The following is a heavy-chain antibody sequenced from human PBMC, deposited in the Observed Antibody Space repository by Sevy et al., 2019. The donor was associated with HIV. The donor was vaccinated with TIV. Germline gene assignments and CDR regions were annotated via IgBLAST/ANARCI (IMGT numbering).Heavy chain of an antibody. CDR1: GYTFTGYY. CDR2: INPNSGGT. Sequence: ASVKVSCKASGYTFTGYYMHWVRQAPGQGLEWMGRINPNSGGTNYAQKFQGRVTMTRDTSISTAYMELSRLRSDDTAVSYCAGFGSSSPPLYYYYGMDVWGQGTTVTVSS. CDR3: AGFGSSSPPLYYYYGMDV. J-gene: IGHJ6*02. V-gene: IGHV1-2*06. D-gene: IGHD6-6*01.